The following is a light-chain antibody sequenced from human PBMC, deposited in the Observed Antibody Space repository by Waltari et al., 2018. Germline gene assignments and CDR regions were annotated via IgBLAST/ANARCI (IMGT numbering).Light chain of an antibody. Sequence: SYDLTQSPSVSVSPGQTARITCSGDTLADQYANWYQQKAGQSPVLVIYQDTKRPLGIPGRFSGSSSGNTATLTISGTQSLDEADYFCQVWDTTTAVFGGGTKVTVL. CDR3: QVWDTTTAV. CDR2: QDT. J-gene: IGLJ3*02. V-gene: IGLV3-1*01. CDR1: TLADQY.